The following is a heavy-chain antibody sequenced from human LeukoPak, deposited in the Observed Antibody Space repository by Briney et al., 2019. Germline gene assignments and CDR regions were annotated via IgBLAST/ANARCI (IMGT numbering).Heavy chain of an antibody. CDR3: ARDYGYSSGWYYFDD. Sequence: ASVKVSCKASGYTFTSYAMHWVRQAPGQRLEWMGWINAGNGNTKYSQKFQGRVTITRDTSASTAYMELSSLRSEDTAVYYCARDYGYSSGWYYFDDWGQGTLVTVSS. V-gene: IGHV1-3*01. J-gene: IGHJ4*02. CDR1: GYTFTSYA. CDR2: INAGNGNT. D-gene: IGHD6-19*01.